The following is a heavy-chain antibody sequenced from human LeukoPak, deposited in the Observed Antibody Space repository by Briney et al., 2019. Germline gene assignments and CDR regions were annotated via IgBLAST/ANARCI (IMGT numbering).Heavy chain of an antibody. J-gene: IGHJ4*02. CDR3: ARLYCSSTSCYIGGDGDY. D-gene: IGHD2-2*02. CDR2: IYYSGST. V-gene: IGHV4-59*01. Sequence: SETLSLTCTVSGGSISSYYWSWIRQPPGKGLEWIGYIYYSGSTNYNPSLKSRVTISVDTSKNQFSLKLSSVTAADTAVYYCARLYCSSTSCYIGGDGDYWGQGTLVTVSS. CDR1: GGSISSYY.